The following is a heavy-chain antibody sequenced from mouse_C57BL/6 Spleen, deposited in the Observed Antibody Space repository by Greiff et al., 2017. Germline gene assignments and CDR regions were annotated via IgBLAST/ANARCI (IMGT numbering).Heavy chain of an antibody. D-gene: IGHD2-14*01. CDR3: ARDRDLFSMDY. J-gene: IGHJ4*01. V-gene: IGHV1-81*01. CDR1: GYTFTSYG. Sequence: QVQLQQSGAELARPGASVKLSCKASGYTFTSYGISWVKQRTGQGLEWIGEISPRSGNTYYTAKFKGKGTRTADKSSRAAYMELRSLTSENSAVYFCARDRDLFSMDYWGQGTSVTVSS. CDR2: ISPRSGNT.